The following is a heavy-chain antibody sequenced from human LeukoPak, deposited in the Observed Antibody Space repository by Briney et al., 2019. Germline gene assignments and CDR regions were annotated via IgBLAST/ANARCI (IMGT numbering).Heavy chain of an antibody. CDR3: TRMTTGHDY. CDR1: GVSFNDYY. D-gene: IGHD4-17*01. Sequence: SETLSLTCAVSGVSFNDYYWSWVRQTPGKGLEWIGEINHSGYTNDSPSLKSRVTLSIDTSRKQFSLNLRSVTVADTGIYYCTRMTTGHDYWGRGTLVTVSS. V-gene: IGHV4-34*01. CDR2: INHSGYT. J-gene: IGHJ4*02.